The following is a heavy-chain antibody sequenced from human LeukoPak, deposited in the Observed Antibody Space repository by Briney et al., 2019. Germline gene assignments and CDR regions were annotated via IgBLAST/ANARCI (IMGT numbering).Heavy chain of an antibody. CDR3: ARGHSGSYDY. D-gene: IGHD1-26*01. CDR1: GFTFSSYG. J-gene: IGHJ4*02. V-gene: IGHV3-48*04. CDR2: ISRSDVGRSV. Sequence: GGSLRLSCAASGFTFSSYGMSWVRQAPGKGLEWISYISRSDVGRSVYYADPLKGRFTISRDNAKNSLYLQMNSLRVEDTAVYFCARGHSGSYDYWGQGTLVTVSS.